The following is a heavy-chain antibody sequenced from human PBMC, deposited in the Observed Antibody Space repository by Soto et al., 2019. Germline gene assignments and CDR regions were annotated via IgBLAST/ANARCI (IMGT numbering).Heavy chain of an antibody. J-gene: IGHJ4*02. CDR2: ITPYNGNV. CDR3: ARSATSGDQHFIDS. V-gene: IGHV1-45*02. CDR1: GWIFTFQY. D-gene: IGHD7-27*01. Sequence: QMQLLQSGAEVKKTGSSVKISCKTSGWIFTFQYLHWVRQAPGQGLEWLGWITPYNGNVKYAQHFQGRISLTSDNSLTPLFLELRDLRPEDTGLYYCARSATSGDQHFIDSWGQGILVTVSS.